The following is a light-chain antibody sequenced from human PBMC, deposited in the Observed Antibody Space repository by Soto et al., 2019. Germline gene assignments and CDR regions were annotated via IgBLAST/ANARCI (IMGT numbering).Light chain of an antibody. V-gene: IGLV2-8*01. CDR3: SSYAGSNNFEI. CDR2: EVS. CDR1: SSDVGGYNY. J-gene: IGLJ2*01. Sequence: QSALTQPPSASGSPGQSVTISCTGTSSDVGGYNYVSWYQQDPGKAPKLMIYEVSKRPSGVPDRFSGSKSGNTASLTVSGLQTEDEADYYCSSYAGSNNFEIFGGGTKVTVL.